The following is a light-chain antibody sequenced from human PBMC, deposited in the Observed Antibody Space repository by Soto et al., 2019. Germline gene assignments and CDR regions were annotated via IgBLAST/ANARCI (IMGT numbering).Light chain of an antibody. CDR1: QTVSRF. V-gene: IGKV3-11*01. CDR3: QQRLHWPIT. J-gene: IGKJ5*01. Sequence: DIVLTQSPATLSLSPGDRVTLSCRASQTVSRFLSWYQHSPGQGPRLLVYDASNRATGVPARFSGSGSETDFTLTISSLEHEDFAVYYCQQRLHWPITFGQGTRLEIK. CDR2: DAS.